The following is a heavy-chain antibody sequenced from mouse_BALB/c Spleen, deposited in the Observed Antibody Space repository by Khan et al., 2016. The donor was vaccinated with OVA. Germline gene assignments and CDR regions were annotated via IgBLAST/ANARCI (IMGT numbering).Heavy chain of an antibody. V-gene: IGHV5-6-5*01. Sequence: EVELVESGGGLVKPGGSLKLSCAASGFTFSSYAMSWVRQTPEKRLEWVASISSGGSTYYPDSVKGRLTISRDNARNILYLQMSSLRSEDTAMYYCARDNYYGAGYFDVWGAGTTVTVSS. CDR3: ARDNYYGAGYFDV. CDR2: ISSGGST. D-gene: IGHD1-1*01. J-gene: IGHJ1*01. CDR1: GFTFSSYA.